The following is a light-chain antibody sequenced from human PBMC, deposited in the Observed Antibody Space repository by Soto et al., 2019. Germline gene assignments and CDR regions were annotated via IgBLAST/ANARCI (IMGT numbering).Light chain of an antibody. J-gene: IGKJ4*01. CDR1: QSISSY. CDR3: QQGYSTPLP. Sequence: DIQMTQSPSSLSASVGDRVTITCRASQSISSYLNWYQQKPGKAPKLLIYAASSLQSGVPSRFSGSESGTDFTLTISSLQPEDFATYYCQQGYSTPLPFGGETKVEIK. V-gene: IGKV1-39*01. CDR2: AAS.